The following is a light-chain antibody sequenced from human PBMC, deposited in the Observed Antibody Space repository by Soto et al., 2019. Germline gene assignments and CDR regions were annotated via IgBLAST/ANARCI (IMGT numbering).Light chain of an antibody. CDR1: QGISNY. Sequence: DIQMTQSPSSLSASVGDRVTITCRASQGISNYLAWYQQKPGKVPKLLIYAASTLQSGVPSRFSGSGSGTDFTLTISSLQPADVATYYCQKYNSAPSFTFGPGTKVDIK. V-gene: IGKV1-27*01. J-gene: IGKJ3*01. CDR2: AAS. CDR3: QKYNSAPSFT.